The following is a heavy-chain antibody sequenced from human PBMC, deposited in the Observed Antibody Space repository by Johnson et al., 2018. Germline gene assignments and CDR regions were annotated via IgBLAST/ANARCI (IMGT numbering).Heavy chain of an antibody. Sequence: QVQLVQSGGGVVQPGRSLRLSCAASGFTFSSYGMHWVRQAPGKGLEWVAVIWYDGSNKYYADSVKGRFTISRDNSKNPLYLQRHSLRAEDTAVYYCARDAKDSGDYSGYYFYGMDVWGQGTTVTVSS. CDR2: IWYDGSNK. CDR3: ARDAKDSGDYSGYYFYGMDV. J-gene: IGHJ6*02. D-gene: IGHD1-26*01. V-gene: IGHV3-33*01. CDR1: GFTFSSYG.